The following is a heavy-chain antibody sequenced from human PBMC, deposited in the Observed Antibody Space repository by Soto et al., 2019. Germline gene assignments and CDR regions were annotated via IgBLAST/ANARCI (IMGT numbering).Heavy chain of an antibody. J-gene: IGHJ4*02. Sequence: GASVKVSCKTSGYTFVDYFIHWVRQAPGQGLEWMGIISLRHHSTSYAQKFQDRLSVTRDPSSTTIYMELSSLRSEDTAVYYCARGRNFGYSYPNDYWGQGTLVTVSS. V-gene: IGHV1-46*01. D-gene: IGHD5-18*01. CDR1: GYTFVDYF. CDR2: ISLRHHST. CDR3: ARGRNFGYSYPNDY.